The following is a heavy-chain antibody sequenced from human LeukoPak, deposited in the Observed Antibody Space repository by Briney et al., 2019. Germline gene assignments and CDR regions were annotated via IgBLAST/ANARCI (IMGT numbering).Heavy chain of an antibody. CDR2: INPNSGGT. J-gene: IGHJ6*03. CDR3: ARDKQLDWAHYHYCYMDV. V-gene: IGHV1-2*02. CDR1: GYTFTGYY. Sequence: ASVKVSCTASGYTFTGYYMHWVRQAPGQGLEWMGWINPNSGGTRYAQKFQGRVTMTRDTSISTVYMELSRLRSDDTAVYYCARDKQLDWAHYHYCYMDVWGKGTTVTVSS. D-gene: IGHD1-1*01.